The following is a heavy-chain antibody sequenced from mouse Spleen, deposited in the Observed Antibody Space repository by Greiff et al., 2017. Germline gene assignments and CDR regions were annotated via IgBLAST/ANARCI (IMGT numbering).Heavy chain of an antibody. J-gene: IGHJ4*01. D-gene: IGHD1-1*01. Sequence: QVQLKESGAELARPGASVKMSCKASGYTFTSYTMHWVKQRPGQGLEWIGYINPSSGYTKYNQKFKDKATLTADKSSSTAYMQLSSLTSEDSAVYYCARRDYGSFYAMDYWGQGTSVTVSS. V-gene: IGHV1-4*01. CDR3: ARRDYGSFYAMDY. CDR2: INPSSGYT. CDR1: GYTFTSYT.